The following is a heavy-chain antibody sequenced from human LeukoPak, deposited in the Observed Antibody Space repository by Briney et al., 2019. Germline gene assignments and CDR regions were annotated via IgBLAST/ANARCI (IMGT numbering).Heavy chain of an antibody. J-gene: IGHJ4*01. V-gene: IGHV3-30*18. D-gene: IGHD3-10*01. Sequence: TGGSLRLSCAASGFTFSDFGMHWVRQAPGKRLEWVAVISYDGSHKIYADSVKGRFTISRDNAKNTLYLQMNSLRTDDTAMFYCAKDPMVRGVINGFDYWGHGTSVTVSS. CDR3: AKDPMVRGVINGFDY. CDR1: GFTFSDFG. CDR2: ISYDGSHK.